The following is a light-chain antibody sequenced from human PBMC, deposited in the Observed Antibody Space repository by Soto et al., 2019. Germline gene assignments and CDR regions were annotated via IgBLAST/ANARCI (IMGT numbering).Light chain of an antibody. CDR1: QGISSS. Sequence: DIQMAQSPSSVSASVGDRVTITWRASQGISSSLAWYQQRPGKAPKLLIYAASNLQNEVPSRFSGSGSGTDFTLTISSLQPEDFATYYCQQAKNFPWTFGQGTRVEIK. J-gene: IGKJ1*01. V-gene: IGKV1-12*01. CDR3: QQAKNFPWT. CDR2: AAS.